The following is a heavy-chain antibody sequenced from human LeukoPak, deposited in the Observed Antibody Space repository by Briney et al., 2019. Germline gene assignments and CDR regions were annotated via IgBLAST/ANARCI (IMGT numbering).Heavy chain of an antibody. CDR3: AREDYSDLYFDY. CDR1: GFTFDDYA. Sequence: GRSLRLSCAASGFTFDDYAMHWVRQAPGKGLEWVSGISWNSGSIGYADSVKGRFTISRDNAKNSLYLQMSSLRAEDTAIYYCAREDYSDLYFDYWGQGTLVSVSS. V-gene: IGHV3-9*01. J-gene: IGHJ4*02. D-gene: IGHD4-17*01. CDR2: ISWNSGSI.